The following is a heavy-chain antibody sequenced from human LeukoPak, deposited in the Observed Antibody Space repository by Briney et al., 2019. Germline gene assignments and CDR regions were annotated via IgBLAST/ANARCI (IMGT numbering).Heavy chain of an antibody. CDR1: GYTFTNYA. CDR2: INTNTGNP. CDR3: AKGPGIVGAGGAFDI. J-gene: IGHJ3*02. V-gene: IGHV7-4-1*02. D-gene: IGHD1-26*01. Sequence: ASVKVSCKASGYTFTNYAMNWVRQAPGQGLEWMGWINTNTGNPTYAQGFTGRFVFSLDTSVSTAYLQISSLKAEDTAVYYCAKGPGIVGAGGAFDIWGQGTMVTVSS.